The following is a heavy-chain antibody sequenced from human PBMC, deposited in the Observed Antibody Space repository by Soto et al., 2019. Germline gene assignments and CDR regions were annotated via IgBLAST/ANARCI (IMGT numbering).Heavy chain of an antibody. CDR3: AKDYDYVWGSYRYYYYYGMDV. D-gene: IGHD3-16*02. CDR2: TSYDGKVQ. V-gene: IGHV3-33*05. CDR1: ESTFRRYS. Sequence: GGSLRLSCEASESTFRRYSMHWVRQAPGKGLEWVGVTSYDGKVQYYGDSVKGRFTISRDNSKNTLYLQMNSLRAEDTAVYYCAKDYDYVWGSYRYYYYYGMDVWGQGTTVTVSS. J-gene: IGHJ6*02.